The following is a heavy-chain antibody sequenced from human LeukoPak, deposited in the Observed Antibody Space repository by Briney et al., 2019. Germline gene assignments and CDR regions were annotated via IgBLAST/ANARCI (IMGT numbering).Heavy chain of an antibody. CDR1: GYTFTSYY. Sequence: ASVKVSCKASGYTFTSYYLHWVRQAPGQGLEWMGRIIPILGIANYAQKFQGRVTITADKSTSTAYMELSSLRSEDTAVYYCARGRGYCSGGSCYDVDYWGQGTLVTVSS. V-gene: IGHV1-69*04. J-gene: IGHJ4*02. D-gene: IGHD2-15*01. CDR2: IIPILGIA. CDR3: ARGRGYCSGGSCYDVDY.